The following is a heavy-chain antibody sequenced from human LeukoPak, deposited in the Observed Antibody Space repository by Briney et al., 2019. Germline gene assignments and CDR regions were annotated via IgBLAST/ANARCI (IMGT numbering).Heavy chain of an antibody. Sequence: GGSLRLSCAASGFTFNTYGMSWVRQAPGKGLEWVSGISGSGGATYYAESVRGRFTISRDNAKNSLYLQMNSLRAEDTAVYYCAELGITMIGGVWGKGTTVTISS. CDR2: ISGSGGAT. V-gene: IGHV3-23*01. CDR3: AELGITMIGGV. CDR1: GFTFNTYG. D-gene: IGHD3-10*02. J-gene: IGHJ6*04.